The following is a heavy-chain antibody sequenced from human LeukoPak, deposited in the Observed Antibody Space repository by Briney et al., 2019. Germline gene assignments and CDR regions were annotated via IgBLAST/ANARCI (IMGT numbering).Heavy chain of an antibody. CDR3: AKEVTENNWFDP. D-gene: IGHD1-14*01. CDR2: LSGSGYTT. Sequence: EGSLRLSCAASGFTFSSYGMHWVRQAPGKGLEWVSALSGSGYTTYYADSVKGRFTISRDNSKNTLYLQMNSLRAEDTAVYYCAKEVTENNWFDPWGQGTLVSVSS. CDR1: GFTFSSYG. V-gene: IGHV3-23*01. J-gene: IGHJ5*02.